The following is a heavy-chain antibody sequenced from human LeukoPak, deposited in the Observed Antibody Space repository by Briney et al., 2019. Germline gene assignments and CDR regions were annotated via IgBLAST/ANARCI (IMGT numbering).Heavy chain of an antibody. V-gene: IGHV1-69*05. J-gene: IGHJ5*02. CDR3: ARVGGTVTADWFDP. Sequence: GASVKVSCKASGGTFSSYAISWVRQAPGQGLKWMGGIIPIFGTANYAQKFQGRVTITTDESTSTAYMELSSLRSEDTAVYYCARVGGTVTADWFDPWGQGTLVTVSS. CDR2: IIPIFGTA. CDR1: GGTFSSYA. D-gene: IGHD4-17*01.